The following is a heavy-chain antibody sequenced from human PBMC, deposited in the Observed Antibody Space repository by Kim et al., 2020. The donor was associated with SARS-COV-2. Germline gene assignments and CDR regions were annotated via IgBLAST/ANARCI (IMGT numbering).Heavy chain of an antibody. CDR3: ARSMGSFNC. J-gene: IGHJ4*02. V-gene: IGHV6-1*01. D-gene: IGHD2-8*01. Sequence: WYNDYAISGKSRINITPDTSKNQFSLQLNSVTPEDTAVYYCARSMGSFNCWGQGTLVTVSS. CDR2: WYN.